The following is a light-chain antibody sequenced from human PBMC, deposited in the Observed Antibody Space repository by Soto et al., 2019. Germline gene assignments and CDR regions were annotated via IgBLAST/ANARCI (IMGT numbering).Light chain of an antibody. Sequence: DIQLTQSPSFLSASVGDRVTITCRASQGVNSYFAWYQQKPGKAPKLLIYAASTLQSGVPSRFSGSGSVTEFALTISSLQPEDFATYFCQQLDGYPSTFGQGTRLESK. CDR2: AAS. CDR3: QQLDGYPST. CDR1: QGVNSY. J-gene: IGKJ5*01. V-gene: IGKV1-9*01.